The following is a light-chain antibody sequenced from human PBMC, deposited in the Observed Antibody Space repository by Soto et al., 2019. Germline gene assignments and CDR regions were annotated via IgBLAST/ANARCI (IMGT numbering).Light chain of an antibody. V-gene: IGLV1-44*01. CDR1: SSNIGSNT. CDR3: AAWDDSLKAV. CDR2: SNN. J-gene: IGLJ2*01. Sequence: QPVLTQPPSASGTPGQRVTISCSGSSSNIGSNTVNWYQQLPGTAPKLLIYSNNQRPSGVPDRFSGSKSGTSASLAISGLQSEDEADYYCAAWDDSLKAVFGGGTQLTVL.